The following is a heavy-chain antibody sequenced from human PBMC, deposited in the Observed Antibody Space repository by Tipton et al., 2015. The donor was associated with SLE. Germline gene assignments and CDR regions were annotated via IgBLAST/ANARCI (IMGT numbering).Heavy chain of an antibody. CDR2: IYYSGST. J-gene: IGHJ6*03. CDR3: ARMGYYYYYMDV. CDR1: GGSISRYY. Sequence: TLSLTCTVSGGSISRYYWSWIRQPPGKGLEWIGYIYYSGSTNYNPSLKSRVTISVDTSKNQFSLKLSSVTAADTAVYYCARMGYYYYYMDVWGKGTTVTVSS. V-gene: IGHV4-59*01.